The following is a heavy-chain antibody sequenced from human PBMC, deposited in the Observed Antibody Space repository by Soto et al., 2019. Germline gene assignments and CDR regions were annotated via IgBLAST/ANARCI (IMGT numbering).Heavy chain of an antibody. CDR2: ISYDGSNK. V-gene: IGHV3-30*18. J-gene: IGHJ4*02. D-gene: IGHD1-26*01. CDR1: GFAFSSYG. Sequence: AGGSLRLSCTVSGFAFSSYGMHWVRQAPGKGLEWVAVISYDGSNKYYADSVKGRFTISRDNSKNTLYLQMNSLRAEDTAVYYCAKEDEWELSHPESFDYWGQGTLVTVSS. CDR3: AKEDEWELSHPESFDY.